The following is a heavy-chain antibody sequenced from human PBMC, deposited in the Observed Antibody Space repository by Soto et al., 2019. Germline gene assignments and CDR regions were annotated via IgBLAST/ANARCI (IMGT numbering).Heavy chain of an antibody. D-gene: IGHD3-10*01. CDR3: ARVTWFGEPSPFDY. J-gene: IGHJ4*02. CDR2: ISSSSSTI. V-gene: IGHV3-48*01. Sequence: GGSLRLSCAASGFTFSSYSMNWVRQAPGKGLEWVSYISSSSSTIYYADSVKGRFTISRDNAKNSLYLQMNSLRAEDTAVYYCARVTWFGEPSPFDYWGQGTLVTVSS. CDR1: GFTFSSYS.